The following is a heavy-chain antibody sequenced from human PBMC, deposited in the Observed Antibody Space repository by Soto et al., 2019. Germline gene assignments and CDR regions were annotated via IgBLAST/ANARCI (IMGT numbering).Heavy chain of an antibody. CDR2: IRSKANSYAT. D-gene: IGHD4-17*01. V-gene: IGHV3-73*02. CDR1: GFTFSGSA. CDR3: TRRATVSN. Sequence: EVQLVESGGGLVQPGGSLKLSCAASGFTFSGSAMHWVRQASGKGLEWVGRIRSKANSYATAYAASVKGRFTISRDDSKNTAYLQMNSLKTEDTAVYYCTRRATVSNWGQGTLVTVSS. J-gene: IGHJ4*02.